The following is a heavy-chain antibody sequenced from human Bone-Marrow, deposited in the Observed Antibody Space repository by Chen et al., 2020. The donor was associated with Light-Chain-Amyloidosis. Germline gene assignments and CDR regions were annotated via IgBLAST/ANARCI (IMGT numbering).Heavy chain of an antibody. V-gene: IGHV3-15*01. CDR3: TTVTYDYVWGSYRYRSY. J-gene: IGHJ4*02. CDR1: GFTFSNAW. CDR2: IKSKTDGGTT. Sequence: EAQLVESGGGLVKHGGSLRLSCAASGFTFSNAWMSWVRQAPGKGLEWVGRIKSKTDGGTTDYAAPVKGRFTISRDDSKNTLYLQMNSLKTEDTAVYYCTTVTYDYVWGSYRYRSYWGQGTLVTFSS. D-gene: IGHD3-16*02.